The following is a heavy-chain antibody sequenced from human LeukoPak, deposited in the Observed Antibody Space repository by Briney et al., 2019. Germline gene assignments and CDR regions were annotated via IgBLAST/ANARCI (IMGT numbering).Heavy chain of an antibody. CDR3: ARDDVSNWSSDFDY. Sequence: ASVKVSCKASGYTFTGYYIHWVRQAPGQGLEWMGWINPNSGGTNYAQKFQGRVTMTGDTSISTAYMELSSLRSDDTAVYYCARDDVSNWSSDFDYWGQGTLVTVSS. V-gene: IGHV1-2*02. CDR2: INPNSGGT. D-gene: IGHD6-13*01. CDR1: GYTFTGYY. J-gene: IGHJ4*02.